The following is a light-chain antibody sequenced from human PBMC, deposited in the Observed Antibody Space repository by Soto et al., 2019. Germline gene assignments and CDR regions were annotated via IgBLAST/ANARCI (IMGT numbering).Light chain of an antibody. CDR3: AAWDDSLDGLVV. CDR2: SDN. CDR1: SSNIGNNY. V-gene: IGLV1-44*01. J-gene: IGLJ2*01. Sequence: QSVLTQPPSVSAAPGQKVTISCSGSSSNIGNNYVSWYQQLPGTAPKLLIYSDNLRPSGVPDRFSGSRSGTSASLAISGLQSEDEGDYYCAAWDDSLDGLVVFGGGTKLTVL.